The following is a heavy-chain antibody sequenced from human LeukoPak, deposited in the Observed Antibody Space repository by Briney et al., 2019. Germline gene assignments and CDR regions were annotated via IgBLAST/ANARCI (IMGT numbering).Heavy chain of an antibody. Sequence: PGGSLRLSCAASGFTFSRYEMNWVRQAPGKGLEWLSYISGSGRTTFYGDSVKGRFTISRDNAMNSPYLQINSLRAEDTAVYYCARVALDSSGDNYGQGAFDYWGQGTLVTVSS. CDR2: ISGSGRTT. CDR3: ARVALDSSGDNYGQGAFDY. J-gene: IGHJ4*02. CDR1: GFTFSRYE. D-gene: IGHD3-22*01. V-gene: IGHV3-48*03.